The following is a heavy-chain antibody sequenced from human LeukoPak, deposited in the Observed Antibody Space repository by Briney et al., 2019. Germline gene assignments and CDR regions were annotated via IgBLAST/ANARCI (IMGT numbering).Heavy chain of an antibody. Sequence: PSETLSLTCTVSGGSISSGDYYWSWIRQPPGKGLEWIGYIYYSGSTYYNPSLKSRVTISVGTSKNQFSLKLSSVTAADTAVYYCASQYYYDSSGYSHAFDIWGQGTMVTVSS. J-gene: IGHJ3*02. D-gene: IGHD3-22*01. V-gene: IGHV4-30-4*01. CDR2: IYYSGST. CDR1: GGSISSGDYY. CDR3: ASQYYYDSSGYSHAFDI.